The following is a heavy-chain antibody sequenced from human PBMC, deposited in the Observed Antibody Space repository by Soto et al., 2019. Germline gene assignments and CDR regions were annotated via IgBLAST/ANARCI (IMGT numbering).Heavy chain of an antibody. CDR1: GFSLNNFG. D-gene: IGHD3-10*01. CDR3: ARDPSHGSGSYLDY. Sequence: QVQLVEYGGGVVQPGGSLSLSCVASGFSLNNFGMHWVRQAPGKGLEWVAVIWYDGSNKYYADSVKGRFTISRDNSKNTLYLQMSSLRAEDTAVYFCARDPSHGSGSYLDYWGQGALVAVSS. V-gene: IGHV3-33*01. CDR2: IWYDGSNK. J-gene: IGHJ4*02.